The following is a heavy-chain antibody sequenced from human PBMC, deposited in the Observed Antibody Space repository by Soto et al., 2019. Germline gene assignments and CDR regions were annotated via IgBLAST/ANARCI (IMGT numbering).Heavy chain of an antibody. CDR2: IDNEGIGT. CDR1: GFAFSSLW. Sequence: EVRLVEFGGGVVHPGASLTVSCEASGFAFSSLWMHWVRQAPGKGLEWVSRIDNEGIGTNYADAVRGRFLMSRDNAKNMLYLHMNSLRADDRALYFCVRLGGSSWADFWGQGTLVTVSS. CDR3: VRLGGSSWADF. J-gene: IGHJ4*02. D-gene: IGHD6-13*01. V-gene: IGHV3-74*01.